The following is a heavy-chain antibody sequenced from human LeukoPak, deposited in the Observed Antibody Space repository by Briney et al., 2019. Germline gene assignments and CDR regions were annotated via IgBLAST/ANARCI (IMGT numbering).Heavy chain of an antibody. J-gene: IGHJ5*02. V-gene: IGHV4-59*01. CDR1: GGSISSYY. CDR2: IYYSGST. D-gene: IGHD3-22*01. CDR3: ARFCNYYDSSGYYYGFDP. Sequence: PSETLSLTYTLSGGSISSYYGSWIGQPPGKGLEWIGYIYYSGSTNYNPSLKSRVTISVDTSKNQFPLKLSSVTAADTAVYYCARFCNYYDSSGYYYGFDPWGQGTLVTVSS.